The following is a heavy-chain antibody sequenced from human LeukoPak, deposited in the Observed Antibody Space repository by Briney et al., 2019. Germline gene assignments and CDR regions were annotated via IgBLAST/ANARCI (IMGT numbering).Heavy chain of an antibody. D-gene: IGHD3-16*01. J-gene: IGHJ4*02. V-gene: IGHV3-64D*06. CDR2: IRSNGGST. CDR1: GFTFSSYA. CDR3: VKDGGY. Sequence: GGSLRLSCSASGFTFSSYAMHWVRQDPGKGLEYVSAIRSNGGSTYYADSVKGRFTIFRDNSKNTLYLQMSSLRAEDTAVYYCVKDGGYWGQGTLVTVSS.